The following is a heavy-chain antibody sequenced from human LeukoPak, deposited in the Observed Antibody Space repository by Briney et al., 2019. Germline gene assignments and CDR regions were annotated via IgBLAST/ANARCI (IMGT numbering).Heavy chain of an antibody. CDR3: ARLGDLSGSGWFVWYAFDI. J-gene: IGHJ3*02. V-gene: IGHV5-51*01. CDR2: IYPGDSDT. D-gene: IGHD3-16*02. CDR1: GSFFTRYW. Sequence: GASLQISCKASGSFFTRYWIGCGRPLPGKGLEWMGIIYPGDSDTRYSPSFQGQVTISADKSISTAYLQWSSLKASDTAMYYCARLGDLSGSGWFVWYAFDIWGQGTMVTVSS.